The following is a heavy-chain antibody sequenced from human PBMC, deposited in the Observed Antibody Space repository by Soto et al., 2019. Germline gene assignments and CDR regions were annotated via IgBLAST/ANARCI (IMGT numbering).Heavy chain of an antibody. V-gene: IGHV3-23*01. CDR2: ISGSGGST. CDR1: GFTFSIYA. CDR3: ANAGYSSSWYYAGTPDY. J-gene: IGHJ4*02. D-gene: IGHD6-13*01. Sequence: GSLRLSCAASGFTFSIYAMSWVRQAPGKGLEWVSAISGSGGSTYYADSVKGRFTISRDNSKNTLYLQMNSLRAEDTAVYYCANAGYSSSWYYAGTPDYWGQGTLVTVSS.